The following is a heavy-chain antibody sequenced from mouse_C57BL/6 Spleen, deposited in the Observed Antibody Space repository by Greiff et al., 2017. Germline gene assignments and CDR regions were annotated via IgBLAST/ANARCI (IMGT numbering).Heavy chain of an antibody. CDR3: AREGDGYFFFDY. D-gene: IGHD2-3*01. V-gene: IGHV1-64*01. CDR2: IHPNSGST. Sequence: QVQLQQPGAELVKPGASVKLSCKASGYTFTSYWMHWVKQRPGQGLEWIGMIHPNSGSTNYNEKFKRKATLTVDKSSSTAYMQLSSLTSEDSSVYYCAREGDGYFFFDYWGQGTTLTVSS. J-gene: IGHJ2*01. CDR1: GYTFTSYW.